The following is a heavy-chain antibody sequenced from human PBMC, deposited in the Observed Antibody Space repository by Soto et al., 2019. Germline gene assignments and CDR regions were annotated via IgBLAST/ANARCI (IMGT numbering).Heavy chain of an antibody. V-gene: IGHV5-10-1*01. CDR2: IDPSDSQT. J-gene: IGHJ4*02. CDR1: GGSLAGYW. Sequence: PGESLKGSCEGSGGSLAGYWITWVRQKPGKGLEWMGRIDPSDSQTYYSPSFRGHVTISATKSITTVFLQWSSLRASDTAMYYCARQIYDSDTGPNFQYYFDSWGQGTPVTVSS. CDR3: ARQIYDSDTGPNFQYYFDS. D-gene: IGHD3-22*01.